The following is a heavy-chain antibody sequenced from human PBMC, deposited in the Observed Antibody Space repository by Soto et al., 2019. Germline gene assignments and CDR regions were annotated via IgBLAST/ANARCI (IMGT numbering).Heavy chain of an antibody. J-gene: IGHJ6*02. V-gene: IGHV3-33*01. CDR3: ARASYCSSTSCYPYYYYGMDG. Sequence: GGSLRLSCAASGFTFSSYGMHWVREAPGKGLEWVAVIWHDGSNQYYADSVKGRFTISRDNSKNTLYLQMTSLRAEDTAVYYCARASYCSSTSCYPYYYYGMDGWSQGTTVTVSS. CDR1: GFTFSSYG. CDR2: IWHDGSNQ. D-gene: IGHD2-2*01.